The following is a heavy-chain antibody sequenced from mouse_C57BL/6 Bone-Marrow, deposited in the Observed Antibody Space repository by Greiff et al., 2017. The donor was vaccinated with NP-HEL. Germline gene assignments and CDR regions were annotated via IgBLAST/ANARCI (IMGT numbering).Heavy chain of an antibody. J-gene: IGHJ4*01. CDR1: GFNIKDDY. CDR2: IDPENGDT. Sequence: VQLQQSGAELVRPGASVKLSCTASGFNIKDDYMHWVKQRPEQGLEWIGWIDPENGDTEYASKFQGKATITADTSSNTAYLQLSSLTSEDTAVYECTTQTARATYYAMDYWGQGTSVTVSS. CDR3: TTQTARATYYAMDY. D-gene: IGHD3-2*01. V-gene: IGHV14-4*01.